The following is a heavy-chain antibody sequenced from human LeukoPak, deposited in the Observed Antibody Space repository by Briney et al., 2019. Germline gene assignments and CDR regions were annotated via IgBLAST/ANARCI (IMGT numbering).Heavy chain of an antibody. CDR1: GYTFTGYY. CDR2: IDPRSVGT. V-gene: IGHV1-2*06. CDR3: ARRLYYYGSETHLDS. J-gene: IGHJ4*02. D-gene: IGHD3-10*01. Sequence: GASVKVSCKASGYTFTGYYMHWVRQAPGHGLEWMGRIDPRSVGTNYAQKFQGSVTMTKDTSINAPYMELSRLRSDDTAVYYCARRLYYYGSETHLDSWGQGTLVTVSS.